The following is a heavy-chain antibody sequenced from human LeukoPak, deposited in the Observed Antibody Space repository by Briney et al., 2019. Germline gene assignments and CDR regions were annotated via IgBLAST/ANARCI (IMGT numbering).Heavy chain of an antibody. Sequence: PSETLSLTCTVSGGSVTSYYCDWVRQPPGRGLEWIGYIYYSGGTNYNPSLESRVTISLDTAKNQFSLKLRSVTAEDTAVYYCATTGATSPSSASWFNIEYWGQGTLVPVSS. J-gene: IGHJ4*02. CDR1: GGSVTSYY. CDR2: IYYSGGT. V-gene: IGHV4-59*08. CDR3: ATTGATSPSSASWFNIEY. D-gene: IGHD6-13*01.